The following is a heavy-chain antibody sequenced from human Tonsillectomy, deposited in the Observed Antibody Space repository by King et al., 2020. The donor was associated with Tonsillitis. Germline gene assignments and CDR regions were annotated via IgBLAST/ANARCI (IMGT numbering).Heavy chain of an antibody. V-gene: IGHV3-30*19. Sequence: VQLVESGGGVVQPGRSLRLSCAASGFNFYSYGMHWVRQAPGKGLEWVAVISFNGNNKNYADSVKGRFTISRDNSNNTLYLQMNSLSAEDTAVYYCARERLYSSAWEIDYWGQGALLTVSS. CDR2: ISFNGNNK. CDR1: GFNFYSYG. CDR3: ARERLYSSAWEIDY. J-gene: IGHJ4*02. D-gene: IGHD6-19*01.